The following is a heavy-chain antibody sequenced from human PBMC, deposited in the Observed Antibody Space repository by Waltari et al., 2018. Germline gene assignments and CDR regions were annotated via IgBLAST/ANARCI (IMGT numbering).Heavy chain of an antibody. Sequence: EVPLLESGGALVPPGGSLSLSCTASGFDFSDYDMNWVRQAPGTGLEWVSSIGGTHSNIFYADSVKGRFTVSRDNAKNSLYLQMDNLRAEDSGLYFCTRDLYGSGGDWFDPWGQGTLVTVSS. CDR3: TRDLYGSGGDWFDP. D-gene: IGHD3-10*01. J-gene: IGHJ5*02. CDR1: GFDFSDYD. CDR2: IGGTHSNI. V-gene: IGHV3-21*03.